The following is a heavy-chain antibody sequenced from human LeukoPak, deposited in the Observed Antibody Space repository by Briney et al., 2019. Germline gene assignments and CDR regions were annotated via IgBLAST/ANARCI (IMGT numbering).Heavy chain of an antibody. V-gene: IGHV1-18*01. CDR1: GYTFTSYG. J-gene: IGHJ4*02. CDR3: ARDSERYFAPPEY. CDR2: INTYNGKT. Sequence: AASVKVSCRASGYTFTSYGISWVRQAPGQGLEWMGWINTYNGKTNYAQKVQGRVTMTTDTSTSTAYMELRSLRSDDTAVYYCARDSERYFAPPEYWGQGTLVTVSS. D-gene: IGHD3-9*01.